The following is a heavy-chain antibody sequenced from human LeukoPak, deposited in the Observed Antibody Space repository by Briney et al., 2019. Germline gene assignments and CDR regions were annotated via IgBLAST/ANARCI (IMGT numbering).Heavy chain of an antibody. D-gene: IGHD4-11*01. J-gene: IGHJ6*03. CDR1: GGSISSGSYY. Sequence: KPSETLSLTCTVSGGSISSGSYYWSWIRQPAGKGLEWIGRIYTSGSTNYNPSLKSRVTISVDTSKNQFSLKLSSVTAADTAVYYCARGGRITTTVTTYYYYMDVWGKGTTVTVSS. V-gene: IGHV4-61*02. CDR2: IYTSGST. CDR3: ARGGRITTTVTTYYYYMDV.